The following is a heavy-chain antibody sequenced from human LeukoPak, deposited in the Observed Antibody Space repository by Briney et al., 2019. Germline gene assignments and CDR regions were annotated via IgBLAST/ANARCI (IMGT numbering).Heavy chain of an antibody. CDR3: AKARAATHCSGGSCYFDY. CDR1: GFTFDDYA. Sequence: PGGSLRLSCAASGFTFDDYAMHWVRQAPGKGLEWVSGISWNSGSIGYADSVEGRFTISRDNAKNSLYLQMNSLRAEDTALYYCAKARAATHCSGGSCYFDYWGQGTLVTVSS. J-gene: IGHJ4*02. D-gene: IGHD2-15*01. CDR2: ISWNSGSI. V-gene: IGHV3-9*01.